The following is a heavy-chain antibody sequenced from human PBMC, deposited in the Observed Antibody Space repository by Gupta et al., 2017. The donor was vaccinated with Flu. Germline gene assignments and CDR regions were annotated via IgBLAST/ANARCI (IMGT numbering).Heavy chain of an antibody. V-gene: IGHV3-23*01. CDR3: AKDSSSWYTEYFQH. CDR2: ISGSGGSK. Sequence: EVQLLESGGGLVQPGGSLRLSCSASGFTFSSYAMSWVRQAPGKGLEGVSAISGSGGSKDYADSVKGRFTISRDNSKNTLYLQMNSLRAEDTAVYYCAKDSSSWYTEYFQHWGQGTLVTVSS. D-gene: IGHD6-13*01. CDR1: GFTFSSYA. J-gene: IGHJ1*01.